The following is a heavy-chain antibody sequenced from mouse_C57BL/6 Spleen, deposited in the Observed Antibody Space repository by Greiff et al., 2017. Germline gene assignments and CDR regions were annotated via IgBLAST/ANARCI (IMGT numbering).Heavy chain of an antibody. Sequence: QVHVKQPGAELVKPGASVKMSCKASGYTFTSYWITWVKQRPGQGLEWIGDIYPGSGSTNYNEKFKSKATLTVDTSSSTAYMQLSSLTSEDSAVYYCARGDDGYYDYAMDYWGQGTSVTVSS. CDR2: IYPGSGST. CDR1: GYTFTSYW. CDR3: ARGDDGYYDYAMDY. D-gene: IGHD2-3*01. J-gene: IGHJ4*01. V-gene: IGHV1-55*01.